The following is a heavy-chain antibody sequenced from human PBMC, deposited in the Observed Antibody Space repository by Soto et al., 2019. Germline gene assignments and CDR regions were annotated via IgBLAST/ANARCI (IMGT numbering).Heavy chain of an antibody. V-gene: IGHV3-7*01. CDR3: ATYHDDEWESYRHRY. CDR1: GLAFRSFL. Sequence: LRLSCAASGLAFRSFLMSWVRQAPGGGLEWVANINQDGRDTYYSDSVRDRFTISRDNAANSLFLHMNSLGAEDTAVYYCATYHDDEWESYRHRYWGQGTLVTVSS. D-gene: IGHD3-16*02. J-gene: IGHJ4*02. CDR2: INQDGRDT.